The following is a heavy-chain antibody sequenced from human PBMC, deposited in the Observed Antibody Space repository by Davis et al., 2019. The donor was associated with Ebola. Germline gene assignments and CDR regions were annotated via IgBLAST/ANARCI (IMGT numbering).Heavy chain of an antibody. Sequence: MPSQTLSPTCAVSGGSISSSNWWSWVRQPPGKGLEWIGEIYHSRSTNYNPSLKSRVTITVDTSKNQFSLKLSSVTAADTAVYYCARQVSLAAAGTGFDYWGQGTLVTVSS. V-gene: IGHV4-4*02. D-gene: IGHD6-13*01. CDR2: IYHSRST. CDR3: ARQVSLAAAGTGFDY. CDR1: GGSISSSNW. J-gene: IGHJ4*02.